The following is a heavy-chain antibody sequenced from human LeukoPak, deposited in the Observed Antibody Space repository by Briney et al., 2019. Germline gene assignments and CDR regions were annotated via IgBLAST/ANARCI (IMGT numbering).Heavy chain of an antibody. CDR3: ARDPLTDTAMVYNWFDP. J-gene: IGHJ5*02. V-gene: IGHV1-18*04. CDR1: GYTFTGYY. Sequence: VASVKVSCXASGYTFTGYYMHWVRQAPGQGLEWMAWISAYNGNTNYAQKLQGRVTMTADTSTSTAYMELRSLRSDDTAVYYCARDPLTDTAMVYNWFDPWGQGTLVTVSS. CDR2: ISAYNGNT. D-gene: IGHD5-18*01.